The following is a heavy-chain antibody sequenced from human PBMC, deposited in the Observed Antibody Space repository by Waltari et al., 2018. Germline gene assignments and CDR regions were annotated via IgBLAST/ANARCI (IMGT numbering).Heavy chain of an antibody. Sequence: QVQLVQSGAEVKKPGSSVRVSCQASGDTFRRYAISWVRQAPGQGLEWMGGIIPLFGTTNYAQKFQGRVTMTADGPTSTAYVELRSLRSEDTALYYCAKDYLHASGSHLFDFWGQGTLVTVSS. CDR2: IIPLFGTT. CDR1: GDTFRRYA. V-gene: IGHV1-69*12. D-gene: IGHD3-10*01. CDR3: AKDYLHASGSHLFDF. J-gene: IGHJ4*02.